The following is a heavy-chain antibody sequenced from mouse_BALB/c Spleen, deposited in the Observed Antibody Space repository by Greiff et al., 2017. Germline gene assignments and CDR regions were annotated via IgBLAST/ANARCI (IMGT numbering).Heavy chain of an antibody. V-gene: IGHV3-6*02. CDR3: ARGRMVLRYYYFDY. Sequence: DVQLQESGPGLVKPSQSLSLTCSVTGYSITSGYYWNWIRQFPGNKLEWMGYISYDGSNNYNPSLKNRISITRDTSKNQFFLKLNSVTTEDTATYYCARGRMVLRYYYFDYWGQGTTLTVSS. CDR2: ISYDGSN. J-gene: IGHJ2*01. D-gene: IGHD1-1*01. CDR1: GYSITSGYY.